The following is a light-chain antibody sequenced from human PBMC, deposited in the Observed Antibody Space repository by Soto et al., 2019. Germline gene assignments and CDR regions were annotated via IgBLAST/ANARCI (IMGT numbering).Light chain of an antibody. J-gene: IGLJ1*01. V-gene: IGLV2-14*01. CDR2: EVT. CDR3: ISYTGKSASYV. CDR1: SSDVGGYNY. Sequence: QSVLAQPASVSGSPGQSITISCTGTSSDVGGYNYVAWYQQHPGKAPKPIIYEVTNRPSGVSYRFSASKSGNTASLTISGLQSEDEADYYCISYTGKSASYVFGTGTKLTVL.